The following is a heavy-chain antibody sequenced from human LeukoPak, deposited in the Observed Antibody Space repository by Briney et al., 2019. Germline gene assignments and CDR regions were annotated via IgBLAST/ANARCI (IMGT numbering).Heavy chain of an antibody. Sequence: PGGSLRLSCAASGFTFRSYAMSWVRQAPGKGLEWVSTINDSGGNTYYADSVRGRFTIARDNSENSLYLQMKSLRTEDTALYYCVKGYTSGYSSSWYLDSWGQGTLVTVSS. CDR3: VKGYTSGYSSSWYLDS. CDR1: GFTFRSYA. D-gene: IGHD6-13*01. CDR2: INDSGGNT. J-gene: IGHJ4*02. V-gene: IGHV3-23*01.